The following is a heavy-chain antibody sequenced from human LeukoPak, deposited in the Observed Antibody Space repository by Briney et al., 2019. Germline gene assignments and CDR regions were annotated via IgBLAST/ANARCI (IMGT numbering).Heavy chain of an antibody. Sequence: PGRSLRLSCAASGFTFSSYAMHWVRQAPGKGLEWVAVISYDGSNKYYADSVKGRFTISRDNSKNTLYLQMNSLRAEDTAVYYCARDSYYYDSSGYYDYWGQGTLVTVSS. CDR1: GFTFSSYA. D-gene: IGHD3-22*01. CDR3: ARDSYYYDSSGYYDY. J-gene: IGHJ4*02. CDR2: ISYDGSNK. V-gene: IGHV3-30*04.